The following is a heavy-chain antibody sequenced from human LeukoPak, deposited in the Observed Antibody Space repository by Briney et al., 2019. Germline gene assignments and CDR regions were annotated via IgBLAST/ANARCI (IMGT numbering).Heavy chain of an antibody. CDR1: RLKISGYS. CDR2: INNGGGVI. CDR3: AKAAYGDYVDWFDP. V-gene: IGHV3-11*01. J-gene: IGHJ5*02. D-gene: IGHD4-17*01. Sequence: GGSLRLSCAASRLKISGYSMSWIRQSPGKGLEWVSSINNGGGVIQYAKSVKGRFTISRDNAKNSMYLQMNSLRAEDTALYYCAKAAYGDYVDWFDPWGQGTLVTVSS.